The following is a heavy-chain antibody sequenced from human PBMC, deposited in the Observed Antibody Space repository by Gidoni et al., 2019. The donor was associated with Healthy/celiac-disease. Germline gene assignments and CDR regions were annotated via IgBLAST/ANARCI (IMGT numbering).Heavy chain of an antibody. V-gene: IGHV3-33*01. CDR1: GFTFSSYG. Sequence: QVQLVESGGGVVQPGRSLRLSCAASGFTFSSYGMHWVRQAPGKGLEWVAVIGYDGSNKYYADSVKGRFTISRDNSKNTLYLQMNSLRAEDTAVYYCARGLDYYYMDVWGKGTTVTVSS. CDR3: ARGLDYYYMDV. CDR2: IGYDGSNK. J-gene: IGHJ6*03.